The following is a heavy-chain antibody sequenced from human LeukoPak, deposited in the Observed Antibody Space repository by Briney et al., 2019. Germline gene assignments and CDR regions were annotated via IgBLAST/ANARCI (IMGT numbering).Heavy chain of an antibody. J-gene: IGHJ5*02. CDR3: ASYCGGGSCSRFDP. CDR2: IYSGGST. CDR1: GFTVSSNY. Sequence: QAGGSLRLSCAASGFTVSSNYMSWVRQAPGKGLEWVSVIYSGGSTYYADSVKGRFTISRDNSKNTLYLQMNSLRAEDTAVYYCASYCGGGSCSRFDPWGQGTLVTVSS. D-gene: IGHD2-15*01. V-gene: IGHV3-53*01.